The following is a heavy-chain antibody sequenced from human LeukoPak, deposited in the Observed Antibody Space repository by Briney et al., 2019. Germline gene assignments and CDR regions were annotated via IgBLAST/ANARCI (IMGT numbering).Heavy chain of an antibody. D-gene: IGHD1-14*01. J-gene: IGHJ6*03. CDR2: ISGSGGST. CDR3: AKKTGYYYYYYMDV. CDR1: GFTFSSYG. V-gene: IGHV3-23*01. Sequence: PGGSLRLSCAASGFTFSSYGMSWVRQAPGKGLEWVSAISGSGGSTYYADSVKGRFTISRDNSKNTLYLQMNSLRAEDTAVYYCAKKTGYYYYYYMDVWGKGTTVTVSS.